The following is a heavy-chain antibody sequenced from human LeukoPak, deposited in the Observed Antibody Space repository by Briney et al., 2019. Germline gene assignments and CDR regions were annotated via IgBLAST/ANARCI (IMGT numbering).Heavy chain of an antibody. Sequence: GGSLRLFCAASGFTFSSYWMSWVRQAPGKGLEWVANIKQDGSEKYYVDSVKGRFTISRDNAKNSLYLQMNSLRAEDTAVYYCASHRYFDWLYYFDYWGQGTLVTVSS. CDR2: IKQDGSEK. D-gene: IGHD3-9*01. V-gene: IGHV3-7*01. CDR3: ASHRYFDWLYYFDY. CDR1: GFTFSSYW. J-gene: IGHJ4*02.